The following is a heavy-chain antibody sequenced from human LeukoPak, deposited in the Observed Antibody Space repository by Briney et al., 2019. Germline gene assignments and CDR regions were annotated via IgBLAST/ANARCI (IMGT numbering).Heavy chain of an antibody. Sequence: SETLSLTCAVYGGSFSGYYWSWIRQPPGKGLEWIGEINHSGSTNYNPSLKSRVTISVDTSKNQFSLKLSSVTAADTAVYYCARLRSDFWSGYYHLAAFDIWGQGTMVTVSS. J-gene: IGHJ3*02. CDR2: INHSGST. D-gene: IGHD3-3*01. CDR3: ARLRSDFWSGYYHLAAFDI. V-gene: IGHV4-34*01. CDR1: GGSFSGYY.